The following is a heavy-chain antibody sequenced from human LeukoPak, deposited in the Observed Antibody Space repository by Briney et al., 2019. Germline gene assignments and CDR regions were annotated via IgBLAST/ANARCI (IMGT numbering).Heavy chain of an antibody. CDR1: GGIFSTYA. CDR3: ARDLGSSGWYEWSYYYYMDV. Sequence: ASVKVSCKASGGIFSTYAIGWVRQAPGQGLEWMGGIIPIFGTANYAQKFQVRVTITADESTSTAYMELRSLRSDDTAVYYCARDLGSSGWYEWSYYYYMDVWGKGTTVTVSS. V-gene: IGHV1-69*13. CDR2: IIPIFGTA. D-gene: IGHD6-19*01. J-gene: IGHJ6*03.